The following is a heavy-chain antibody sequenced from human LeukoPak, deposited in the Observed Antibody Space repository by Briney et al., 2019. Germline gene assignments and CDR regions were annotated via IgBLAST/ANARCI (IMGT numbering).Heavy chain of an antibody. Sequence: PSQTLSLTCTVSGGSISSGSHYWSWIRQPAGKGLEWIGRIYTSGSTNYNPSLKSRVTISIDTSKNQFSLRLSSVTAADTAVYYCARASSGYYYYMDVWGKGTTVTISS. D-gene: IGHD6-19*01. CDR2: IYTSGST. J-gene: IGHJ6*03. V-gene: IGHV4-61*02. CDR1: GGSISSGSHY. CDR3: ARASSGYYYYMDV.